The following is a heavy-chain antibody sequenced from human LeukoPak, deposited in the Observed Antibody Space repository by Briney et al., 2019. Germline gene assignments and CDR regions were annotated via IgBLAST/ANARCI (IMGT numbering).Heavy chain of an antibody. CDR3: ARVSGIQPFDY. J-gene: IGHJ4*02. Sequence: ASVKVSCKASGGTFSSYAISWVRQAPGQGLEWMGWISAYNGNTNYAQKLQGRVTMTTDTSTSTAYMELRSLRSDDTAVYYCARVSGIQPFDYWGQGTLVTVSS. V-gene: IGHV1-18*01. D-gene: IGHD5-18*01. CDR1: GGTFSSYA. CDR2: ISAYNGNT.